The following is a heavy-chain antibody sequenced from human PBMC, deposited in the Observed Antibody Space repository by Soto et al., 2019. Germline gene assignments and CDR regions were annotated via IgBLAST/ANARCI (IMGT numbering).Heavy chain of an antibody. J-gene: IGHJ4*02. Sequence: SETLSLTCAVSGGSISSGGYSWSWIRQPPGKGLEWIGYIYHSGSTYYNTSLKSRVTISVDRSKNQFSLKLSSVTAAVMVVFFCVRSSIEPRIFMYPFDYWGLGTLVTVS. CDR1: GGSISSGGYS. CDR3: VRSSIEPRIFMYPFDY. D-gene: IGHD6-6*01. V-gene: IGHV4-30-2*01. CDR2: IYHSGST.